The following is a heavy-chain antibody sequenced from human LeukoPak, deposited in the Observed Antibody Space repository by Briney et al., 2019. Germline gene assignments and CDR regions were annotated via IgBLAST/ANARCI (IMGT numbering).Heavy chain of an antibody. D-gene: IGHD3-3*01. V-gene: IGHV3-11*01. Sequence: GGSLRLSCAASGFTFSDYYMSWIRQAPGKGLERVSYISSSGSTIYYADSVKGRFTISRDNAKNSLYLQMNSLRAEDTAVYYCAREGRFDYYYMDVWGKGTTVTVSS. J-gene: IGHJ6*03. CDR1: GFTFSDYY. CDR2: ISSSGSTI. CDR3: AREGRFDYYYMDV.